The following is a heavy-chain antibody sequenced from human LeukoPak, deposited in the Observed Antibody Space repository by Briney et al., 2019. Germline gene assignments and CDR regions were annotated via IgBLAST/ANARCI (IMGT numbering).Heavy chain of an antibody. D-gene: IGHD6-13*01. CDR1: GFTFSSYG. J-gene: IGHJ4*02. CDR3: ASEYSSSWSGDY. CDR2: ISYDGSNK. V-gene: IGHV3-30*03. Sequence: GGSLGLSCAASGFTFSSYGMHWVRKAPGKGLEWVAVISYDGSNKYYADSVKGRFTISRDNSKNALYLQMNSLRAEDTAVYYCASEYSSSWSGDYWGQGTLVTVSS.